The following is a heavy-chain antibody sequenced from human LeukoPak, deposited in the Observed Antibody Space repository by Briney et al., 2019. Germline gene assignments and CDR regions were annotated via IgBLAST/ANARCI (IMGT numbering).Heavy chain of an antibody. CDR3: ARVPPYYDILTGYYTLRGMDV. CDR2: ISAYNGDT. J-gene: IGHJ6*04. CDR1: GYTLTTYG. D-gene: IGHD3-9*01. Sequence: ASVTVSCKTSGYTLTTYGISWVRQAPGQGLERMGWISAYNGDTNYAQNLQGRVTLTTDTSTSTAYMKLRSLRSDDTAVYYCARVPPYYDILTGYYTLRGMDVWGKGTTVTVSS. V-gene: IGHV1-18*01.